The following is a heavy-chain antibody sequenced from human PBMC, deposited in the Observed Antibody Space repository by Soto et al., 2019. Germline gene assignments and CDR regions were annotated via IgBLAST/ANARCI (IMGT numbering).Heavy chain of an antibody. CDR3: ATRITVFGLLIPPFDP. V-gene: IGHV4-34*01. J-gene: IGHJ5*02. D-gene: IGHD3-3*01. CDR1: GGSVNGYY. Sequence: SETLSLTCAVYGGSVNGYYWNWIRKPPGKGLEWIGEINHTGGTHYNPSLKSRVTMPVDTSKNQFSLRLSSVTAADTAIYYCATRITVFGLLIPPFDPWGQGTQVTVSS. CDR2: INHTGGT.